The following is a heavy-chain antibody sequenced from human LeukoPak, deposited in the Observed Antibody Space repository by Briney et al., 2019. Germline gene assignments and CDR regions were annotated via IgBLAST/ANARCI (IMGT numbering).Heavy chain of an antibody. CDR1: GYTFTSYA. V-gene: IGHV1-3*01. CDR2: INGGNGNT. D-gene: IGHD2-2*03. Sequence: ASVKVSCKASGYTFTSYAMHWVRQAPGQRLEWMGWINGGNGNTKYSQKLQGRVTMTTDTSTSTAYMELRSLRSDDTAVYYCARDLVDIVVVPAAEVHYYYGMDVWGQGTTVTVSS. CDR3: ARDLVDIVVVPAAEVHYYYGMDV. J-gene: IGHJ6*02.